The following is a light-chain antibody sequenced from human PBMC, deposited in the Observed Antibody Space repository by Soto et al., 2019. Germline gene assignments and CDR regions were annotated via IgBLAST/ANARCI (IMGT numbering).Light chain of an antibody. CDR1: QSISSY. J-gene: IGKJ4*01. CDR3: QQTYSTPLT. Sequence: DIQMTQSPSSLSASVGAGVPINCRASQSISSYLNWYQQKPGKAPKFMIYAASSLQSGVPSRFSGSGSETECTLTISSLQPEDVATYFCQQTYSTPLTLGGGTKVDIK. CDR2: AAS. V-gene: IGKV1-39*01.